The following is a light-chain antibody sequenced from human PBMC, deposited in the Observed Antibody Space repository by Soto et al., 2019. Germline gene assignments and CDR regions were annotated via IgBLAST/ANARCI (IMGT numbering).Light chain of an antibody. CDR2: DAS. J-gene: IGKJ1*01. CDR1: QTISSW. V-gene: IGKV1-5*01. Sequence: DIQLTQFPSTLSGSVGDRVTITSRASQTISSWLAWYQQKPGKAPKLLIYDASSLESGVPSRFSGSGSGTEFTLTISSLQPDDFATYYCQQYNSYPWTFGQGTKVDIK. CDR3: QQYNSYPWT.